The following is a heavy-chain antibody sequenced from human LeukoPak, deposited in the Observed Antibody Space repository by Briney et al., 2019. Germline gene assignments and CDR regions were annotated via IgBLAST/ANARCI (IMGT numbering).Heavy chain of an antibody. J-gene: IGHJ4*02. CDR1: GGSFSDYN. Sequence: PSETLSLTCAIYGGSFSDYNWSWIRQPPGKGLEWVGEINHSGSTNYNPSLKSRVTISLDTSKNQFSLKLSSVTAADTAVYYCARVDISTTVTKSYYFDYWGQGTLVTVSS. D-gene: IGHD4-17*01. V-gene: IGHV4-34*01. CDR3: ARVDISTTVTKSYYFDY. CDR2: INHSGST.